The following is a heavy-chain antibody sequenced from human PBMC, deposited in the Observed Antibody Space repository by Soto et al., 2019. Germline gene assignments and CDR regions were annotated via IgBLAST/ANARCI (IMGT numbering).Heavy chain of an antibody. CDR2: FWYDGSNK. V-gene: IGHV3-33*01. CDR3: ARDGTFGAKGGSLDI. D-gene: IGHD3-16*01. CDR1: GFTFRTYG. Sequence: LGGSLRLSCAASGFTFRTYGMHWVRQAPGKGLEWVAIFWYDGSNKYYAESVKGRFTISRDNSKNTLYLQMNSLRAEDTAVYYCARDGTFGAKGGSLDIWGQGTMVTVSS. J-gene: IGHJ3*02.